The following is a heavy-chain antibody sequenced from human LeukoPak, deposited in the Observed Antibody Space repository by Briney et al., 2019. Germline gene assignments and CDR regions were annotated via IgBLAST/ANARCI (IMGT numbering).Heavy chain of an antibody. V-gene: IGHV4-59*12. CDR2: IYYSGST. Sequence: SETLSLTCTVSGGSISSYYWSWIRQPPGKGLEWIGYIYYSGSTNYNPTLKSRVTISVDTSKNQFSLKLSSVTAADTAVYYCARAYCSSTSCYLFTFDYWGQGTLVTVSS. D-gene: IGHD2-2*01. CDR3: ARAYCSSTSCYLFTFDY. CDR1: GGSISSYY. J-gene: IGHJ4*02.